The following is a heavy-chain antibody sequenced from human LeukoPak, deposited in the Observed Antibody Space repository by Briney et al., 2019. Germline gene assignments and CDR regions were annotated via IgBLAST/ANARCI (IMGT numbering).Heavy chain of an antibody. J-gene: IGHJ6*03. CDR2: INPNSGGT. CDR3: ARDREAISGYDIYFYYMDV. Sequence: ASVKVSCKTSGYAFTGYYIHWVRQAPGQGLEWMGWINPNSGGTNYAQKFQGRVTMTRDTSISTAYMELSRLRSDDTAVYYCARDREAISGYDIYFYYMDVWGKGTTVTVSS. V-gene: IGHV1-2*02. D-gene: IGHD5-12*01. CDR1: GYAFTGYY.